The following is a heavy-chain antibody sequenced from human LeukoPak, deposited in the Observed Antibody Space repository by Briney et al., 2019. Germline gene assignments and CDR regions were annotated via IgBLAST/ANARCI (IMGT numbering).Heavy chain of an antibody. CDR3: ARDGYGSGFYYDN. D-gene: IGHD3-10*01. CDR1: GFTFSFYS. CDR2: ISGSTGVV. V-gene: IGHV3-48*02. Sequence: GGSLTLSCAASGFTFSFYSMNWVRQAPGRGLEWIAYISGSTGVVYYADSVKGRFTVSRYNAKNSLYLQMSSLKDEDTAVYFCARDGYGSGFYYDNWGQGALVTVSS. J-gene: IGHJ4*02.